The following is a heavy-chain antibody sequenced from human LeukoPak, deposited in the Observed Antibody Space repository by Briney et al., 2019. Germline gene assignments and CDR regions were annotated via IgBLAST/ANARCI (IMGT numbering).Heavy chain of an antibody. V-gene: IGHV3-23*01. CDR2: INCTGRTT. CDR1: GVTFSTYA. CDR3: AKGSGSSGYRYYFDY. J-gene: IGHJ4*02. D-gene: IGHD3-22*01. Sequence: GGSLRLSCAASGVTFSTYAMGWGRQAPGKGGKWGSTINCTGRTTYHQYSVKGRFTISRDNSKNTLYLQMNSLRGEDTAIYYCAKGSGSSGYRYYFDYWGQGILVTVSS.